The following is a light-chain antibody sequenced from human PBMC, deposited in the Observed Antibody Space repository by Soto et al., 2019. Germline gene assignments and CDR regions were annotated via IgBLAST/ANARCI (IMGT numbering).Light chain of an antibody. J-gene: IGLJ2*01. Sequence: QSALTQPASVSGSPGQSITFSCAGTSGDVGGYNSVSWYQQDPGKAPKLIIYDVSNRPSGVSNRFSGSKSGNTASLTISGLQAEDEADYYCSSYTSSSTLVFGGGTQLTVL. V-gene: IGLV2-14*01. CDR1: SGDVGGYNS. CDR2: DVS. CDR3: SSYTSSSTLV.